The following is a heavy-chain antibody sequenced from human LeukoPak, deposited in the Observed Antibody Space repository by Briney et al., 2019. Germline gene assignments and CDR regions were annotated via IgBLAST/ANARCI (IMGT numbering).Heavy chain of an antibody. CDR3: ARDSAWISGWDYYYYMDV. CDR2: INHSGST. Sequence: SETLSLTCAVYGGSFSGYYWSWIRQPPGKGLEWIGEINHSGSTNYNPSLKSRVTISVDTSQKQFSLKLSSVTAADTAVYYCARDSAWISGWDYYYYMDVWGKGTTVTISS. CDR1: GGSFSGYY. D-gene: IGHD6-19*01. V-gene: IGHV4-34*01. J-gene: IGHJ6*03.